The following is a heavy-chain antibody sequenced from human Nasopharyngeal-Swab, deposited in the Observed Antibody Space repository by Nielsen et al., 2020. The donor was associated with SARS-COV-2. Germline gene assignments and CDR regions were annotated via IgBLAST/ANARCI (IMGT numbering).Heavy chain of an antibody. D-gene: IGHD3-3*01. CDR1: GGSFSGYY. CDR3: ARGPVRYDFWSGYYCGFDY. CDR2: IHHSGSP. Sequence: SETLSLTCAVYGGSFSGYYWSWIRQPPGKGLEWIGEIHHSGSPDYNPSLKSRVTISVDTSKNQFSLKLSSVTAADTAVFYCARGPVRYDFWSGYYCGFDYWGQGTLVTVSS. J-gene: IGHJ4*02. V-gene: IGHV4-34*01.